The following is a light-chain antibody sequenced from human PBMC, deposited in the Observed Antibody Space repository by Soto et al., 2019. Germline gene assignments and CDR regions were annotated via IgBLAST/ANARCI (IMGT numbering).Light chain of an antibody. CDR1: QSISSSY. CDR3: QQRASYVT. Sequence: EIVLIQSPATLFLYPWEREKLYCRASQSISSSYLAWYQQRPGQAPRLLIYGASSRATGIPDRFSGSGSGTDFTLTISRLEPEDFAVYYCQQRASYVTLGQGTGLVI. V-gene: IGKV3-20*01. J-gene: IGKJ5*01. CDR2: GAS.